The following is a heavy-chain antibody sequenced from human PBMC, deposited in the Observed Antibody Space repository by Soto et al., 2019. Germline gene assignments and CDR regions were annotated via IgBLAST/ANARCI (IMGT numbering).Heavy chain of an antibody. CDR2: IYYSGST. D-gene: IGHD3-10*01. V-gene: IGHV4-39*01. CDR3: ARRLEEFGNYWFDP. Sequence: PSETLSLTCTVSGGSIRSDKYYWAWIRQPPGKGLEWIGNIYYSGSTYYNPSLKSRITISVDTSKNQFSLKLNSVTAADTAVYYCARRLEEFGNYWFDPWGQGTLVTVSS. CDR1: GGSIRSDKYY. J-gene: IGHJ5*02.